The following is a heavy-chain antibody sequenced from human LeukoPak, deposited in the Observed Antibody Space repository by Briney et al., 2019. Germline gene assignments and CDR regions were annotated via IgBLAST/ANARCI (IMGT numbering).Heavy chain of an antibody. J-gene: IGHJ4*02. D-gene: IGHD5-24*01. Sequence: PGGTLRLSCAASGFTFSSYGMSWVRQAPGKELEWVSAISGSGVSTYYADSVKGRFTISRDNSKNTLYLQMNSLRAEDTAVYYCAKGRLQLDYWGQGTLVTVSS. CDR3: AKGRLQLDY. V-gene: IGHV3-23*01. CDR1: GFTFSSYG. CDR2: ISGSGVST.